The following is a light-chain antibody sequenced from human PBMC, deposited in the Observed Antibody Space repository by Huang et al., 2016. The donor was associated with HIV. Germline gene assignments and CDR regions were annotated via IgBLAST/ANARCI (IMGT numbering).Light chain of an antibody. Sequence: EILLTQSPDTLSLSPGERATLSCKASQKINTYLAWYQQKPGQAPRLLIYDASTRPPDTPARFRGSGSGTDFTLTITNLEPEDFAVYFCQQRSNWPPFTFGPGTKVDRK. CDR3: QQRSNWPPFT. CDR2: DAS. J-gene: IGKJ3*01. CDR1: QKINTY. V-gene: IGKV3-11*01.